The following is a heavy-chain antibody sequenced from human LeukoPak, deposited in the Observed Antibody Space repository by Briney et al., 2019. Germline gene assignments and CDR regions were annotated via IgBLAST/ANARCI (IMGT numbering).Heavy chain of an antibody. D-gene: IGHD3-22*01. CDR2: ISGSGGST. CDR1: GFTFSSYA. V-gene: IGHV3-23*01. J-gene: IGHJ5*02. Sequence: PGGSLRLSCAASGFTFSSYALSWVGEAPGKGLDCVSAISGSGGSTYYADSVKGRFTISRDNSKNTLYLQMGSLRAEDMAVYYCARVVNYDTSGYQTKNWFDPWGQGTLVTVSS. CDR3: ARVVNYDTSGYQTKNWFDP.